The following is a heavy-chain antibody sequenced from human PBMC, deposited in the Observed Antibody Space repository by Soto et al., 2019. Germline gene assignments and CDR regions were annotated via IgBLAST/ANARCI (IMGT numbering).Heavy chain of an antibody. CDR2: INPSGGST. J-gene: IGHJ5*02. V-gene: IGHV1-46*01. D-gene: IGHD4-17*01. CDR3: ASFVNYGDYGTVQFDP. Sequence: ASVKVSCKASGYTFTSYYMHWVRQAPGQGLEWMGIINPSGGSTSYAQKFQGRVTMTRDTSTSTVYMELSSLRSEDTAVYYCASFVNYGDYGTVQFDPWGQGTLVTVSS. CDR1: GYTFTSYY.